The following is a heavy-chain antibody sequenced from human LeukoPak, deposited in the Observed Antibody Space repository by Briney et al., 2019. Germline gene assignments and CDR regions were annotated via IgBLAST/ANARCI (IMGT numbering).Heavy chain of an antibody. CDR2: IYYSGST. CDR1: GGSISSYY. Sequence: SETLSLTCTVSGGSISSYYWSWIRQPPGKGLEWIGYIYYSGSTNYNPSLKSRVTISVDTSKNQFSLKLSSVTAADTAVYYCARERPTYYYDSTAYFDYWGQGTLVTVSS. D-gene: IGHD3-22*01. CDR3: ARERPTYYYDSTAYFDY. J-gene: IGHJ4*02. V-gene: IGHV4-59*01.